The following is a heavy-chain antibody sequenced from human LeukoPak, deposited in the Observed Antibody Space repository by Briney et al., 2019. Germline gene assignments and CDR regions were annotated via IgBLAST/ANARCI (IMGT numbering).Heavy chain of an antibody. D-gene: IGHD3-10*02. CDR1: GFTFSMSW. CDR3: AELGITMIGGV. V-gene: IGHV3-48*03. J-gene: IGHJ6*04. CDR2: ISSSGSTI. Sequence: GGSLRLSCAASGFTFSMSWMTWVRQAPGKGLEWVSYISSSGSTIYYADSVKGRFTISRDNAKNSLYLQMNSLRAEDTAVYYCAELGITMIGGVWGKGTTVTISS.